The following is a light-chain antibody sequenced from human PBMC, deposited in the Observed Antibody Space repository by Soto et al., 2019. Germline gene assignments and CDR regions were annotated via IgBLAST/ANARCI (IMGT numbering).Light chain of an antibody. CDR3: QQFSSYPLT. Sequence: EFVLTQSPGTLSFSPGERATLSCRASQTVRNNYLAWYQQKPGQAPRLLIYDASSRATGIPDRFSGGGSGTDFTLTLSRLEPEDFAVYYCQQFSSYPLTFGGGTKVDIK. CDR2: DAS. V-gene: IGKV3-20*01. J-gene: IGKJ4*01. CDR1: QTVRNNY.